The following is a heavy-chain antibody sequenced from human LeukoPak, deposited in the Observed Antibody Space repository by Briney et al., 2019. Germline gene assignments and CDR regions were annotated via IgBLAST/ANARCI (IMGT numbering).Heavy chain of an antibody. CDR2: ISSTI. CDR3: ARLRGARYMDV. V-gene: IGHV3-48*04. J-gene: IGHJ6*03. Sequence: GGSLRLSCAASGFSFSSFYMNWVRQAPGKGLEWVSDISSTIYYADSVKGRFTISRDNAQNSLYLQMNSLRADDTAVYYCARLRGARYMDVWGEGTTVTVSS. CDR1: GFSFSSFY. D-gene: IGHD4/OR15-4a*01.